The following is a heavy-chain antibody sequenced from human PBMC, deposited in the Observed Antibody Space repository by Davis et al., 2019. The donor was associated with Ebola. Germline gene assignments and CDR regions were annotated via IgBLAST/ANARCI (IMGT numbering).Heavy chain of an antibody. D-gene: IGHD3-22*01. J-gene: IGHJ4*02. CDR1: GFTFSTYP. Sequence: PGGSLRLSCSASGFTFSTYPMHWVRQAPGKGLEYVSGISGNGGSTYYADSVKDRFTISRDNSKNTLYLQVNSLRAEDTAVYYCVRRLSSGYYFDYWGQGTLVTVSS. CDR3: VRRLSSGYYFDY. V-gene: IGHV3-64D*06. CDR2: ISGNGGST.